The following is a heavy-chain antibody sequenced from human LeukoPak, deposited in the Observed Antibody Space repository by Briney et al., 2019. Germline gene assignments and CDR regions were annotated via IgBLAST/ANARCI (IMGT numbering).Heavy chain of an antibody. CDR1: GFTIRSFG. V-gene: IGHV3-23*01. CDR3: AREVTLAVAERGGDY. J-gene: IGHJ4*02. D-gene: IGHD6-19*01. Sequence: GGSLRLSCAVSGFTIRSFGMSWVRQAPGKDLEWVSGIRGSGGTTYYADSVKGRFTISRDNAKNSLYLQMNSLRAEDTAVYYCAREVTLAVAERGGDYWGQGTLVTVSS. CDR2: IRGSGGTT.